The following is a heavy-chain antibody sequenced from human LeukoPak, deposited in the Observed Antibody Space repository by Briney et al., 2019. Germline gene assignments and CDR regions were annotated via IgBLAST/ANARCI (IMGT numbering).Heavy chain of an antibody. CDR2: ISAYNGNT. CDR1: GYTFTSYG. J-gene: IGHJ4*02. V-gene: IGHV1-18*01. CDR3: ARETDIAAAANYFDY. Sequence: GASVKVSCKASGYTFTSYGISWVRQAPGQGLEWMGWISAYNGNTNYAQKLQGRVTMTTDTSTSTAYMELSSLRSEDTAVYYCARETDIAAAANYFDYWGQGTLVTVSS. D-gene: IGHD6-13*01.